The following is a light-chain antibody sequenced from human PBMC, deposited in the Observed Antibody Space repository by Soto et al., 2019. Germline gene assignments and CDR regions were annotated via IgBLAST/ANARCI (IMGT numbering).Light chain of an antibody. CDR2: GVS. CDR1: QSVPSTY. V-gene: IGKV3-20*01. CDR3: QQYGHSPPFT. Sequence: EIVLTQSPGTLSLSPGERATLSCRASQSVPSTYLAWYQQRPGQAPRLLIYGVSTRAPGIPDRFSGSGSETKFTLTISRLEPEDFAVYFCQQYGHSPPFTFGPGTKVDFK. J-gene: IGKJ3*01.